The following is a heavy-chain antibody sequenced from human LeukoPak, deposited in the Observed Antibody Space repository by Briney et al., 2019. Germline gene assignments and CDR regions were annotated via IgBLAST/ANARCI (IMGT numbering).Heavy chain of an antibody. J-gene: IGHJ4*02. V-gene: IGHV3-21*01. CDR1: GFTFSFYS. Sequence: GGSLRLSCAASGFTFSFYSMNWVRQAPGKGLEWVSSISSNSNYIYYADSVEGRFTISRDNAKNSLYLQMNSLRSEDTAVYYCVRDRGISFYFDYWGQGTLVTVSS. D-gene: IGHD3-16*02. CDR3: VRDRGISFYFDY. CDR2: ISSNSNYI.